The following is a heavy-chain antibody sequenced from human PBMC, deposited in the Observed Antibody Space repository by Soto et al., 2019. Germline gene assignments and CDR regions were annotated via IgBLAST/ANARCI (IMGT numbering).Heavy chain of an antibody. CDR2: INPSGGST. D-gene: IGHD3-3*01. V-gene: IGHV1-46*01. CDR3: ARERRKGYDFWSGYYNRYYGMDV. J-gene: IGHJ6*02. CDR1: GYSFTSYH. Sequence: LVKVSCKASGYSFTSYHMHWVRQETGQGLEWMGIINPSGGSTSYAQKFQGRVTMTRDTSTSTVYMELSSLRSEDTAVYYCARERRKGYDFWSGYYNRYYGMDVWGQATTVTVSS.